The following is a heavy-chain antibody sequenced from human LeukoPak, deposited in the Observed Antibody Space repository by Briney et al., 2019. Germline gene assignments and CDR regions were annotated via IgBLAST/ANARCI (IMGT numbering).Heavy chain of an antibody. CDR3: GRDQGVTMVRGIMSPSAADY. V-gene: IGHV1-46*01. Sequence: ASVKVSCKASGYTFTSYYMHWVRQAPGQGLEWMGIINPSGGSTSYAQKFQGRVTMTRDTSTSTAYMELSSLRSEDTAVYYCGRDQGVTMVRGIMSPSAADYWGQGTLVTVSS. CDR1: GYTFTSYY. CDR2: INPSGGST. J-gene: IGHJ4*02. D-gene: IGHD3-10*01.